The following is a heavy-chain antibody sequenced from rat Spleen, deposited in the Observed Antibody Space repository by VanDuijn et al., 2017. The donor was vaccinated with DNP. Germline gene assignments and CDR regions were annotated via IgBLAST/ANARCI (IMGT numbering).Heavy chain of an antibody. CDR2: MWSGGST. V-gene: IGHV2S63*01. CDR1: GFSLTDYS. Sequence: EVQLKESGPGLVQPSQTLSLTCTVSGFSLTDYSVHWVRQPPGKGLEWMGLMWSGGSTAYNSALKSRLSISRDTSKSQVFLKMNSLQTEDMATYYCVRGDWAHWGQGVMVTVSS. D-gene: IGHD4-6*01. J-gene: IGHJ2*01. CDR3: VRGDWAH.